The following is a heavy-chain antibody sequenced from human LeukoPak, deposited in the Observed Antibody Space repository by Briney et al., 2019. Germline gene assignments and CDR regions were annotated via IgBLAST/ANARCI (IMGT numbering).Heavy chain of an antibody. Sequence: GASVKVSCKASGHTFTSYGISWVRQAPGQGLEWMGGIIPIFGTANYAQKFQGRVTITADESTSTAYMELSSLRSEDTAVYYCALQFDYGDYVDHDAFDIWGQGTMVTVSS. J-gene: IGHJ3*02. V-gene: IGHV1-69*13. CDR3: ALQFDYGDYVDHDAFDI. CDR2: IIPIFGTA. D-gene: IGHD4-17*01. CDR1: GHTFTSYG.